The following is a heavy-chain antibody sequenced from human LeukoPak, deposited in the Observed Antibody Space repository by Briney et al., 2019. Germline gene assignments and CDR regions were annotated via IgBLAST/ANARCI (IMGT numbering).Heavy chain of an antibody. Sequence: GGSLKISCNCFGYRLPSYWNAWVRPMPGKGLEGNGIIYPGEYDIRYRPPVQGQLPLSADNSISTAYPQWPRLKASDTAMYYWARRAYSSDVGNLNDGMDVWGQGTTVTVSS. CDR2: IYPGEYDI. CDR1: GYRLPSYW. J-gene: IGHJ6*02. D-gene: IGHD6-25*01. V-gene: IGHV5-51*01. CDR3: ARRAYSSDVGNLNDGMDV.